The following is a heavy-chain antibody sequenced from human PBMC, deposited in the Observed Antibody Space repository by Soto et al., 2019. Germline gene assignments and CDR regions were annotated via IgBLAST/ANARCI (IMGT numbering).Heavy chain of an antibody. CDR2: IYYSGST. CDR3: ARRGIAAQGGYYYYYMDV. J-gene: IGHJ6*03. D-gene: IGHD6-13*01. CDR1: GGYISSSSYY. V-gene: IGHV4-39*01. Sequence: SETLSLTCTVSGGYISSSSYYWGWIRQPPGKRQEWNGSIYYSGSTYYNPSLKSRVNISVETSKNLFSLKLCSVTAAATSVYFCARRGIAAQGGYYYYYMDVWGKGTTVTVSS.